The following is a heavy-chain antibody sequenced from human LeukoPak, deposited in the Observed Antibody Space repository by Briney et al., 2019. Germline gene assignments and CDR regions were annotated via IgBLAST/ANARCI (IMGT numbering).Heavy chain of an antibody. CDR3: AKGWGGRGYSYGPSHYYYYMDV. D-gene: IGHD5-18*01. CDR1: GYTFTGYY. Sequence: ASVKVSCKASGYTFTGYYMHWVRQAPGQGLEWMGWINPNSGGTNYAQKFQGRVTMTRDTSISTAYMELSSLRSEDTALYYCAKGWGGRGYSYGPSHYYYYMDVWGKGTTVTVSS. J-gene: IGHJ6*03. V-gene: IGHV1-2*02. CDR2: INPNSGGT.